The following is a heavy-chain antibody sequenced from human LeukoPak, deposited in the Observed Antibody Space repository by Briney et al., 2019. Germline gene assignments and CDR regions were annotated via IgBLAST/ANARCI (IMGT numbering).Heavy chain of an antibody. CDR1: GFTFSSYS. V-gene: IGHV3-48*04. CDR2: ISSSSSTI. Sequence: GGSLRLSCAASGFTFSSYSMNWVRQAPGKGLEWVSYISSSSSTIYYADSVKGRFTISRDNAKNSLYLQMNSLRAEDTALYYCAKSHNYDFWSGPGDWGQGTLVIVSS. CDR3: AKSHNYDFWSGPGD. D-gene: IGHD3-3*01. J-gene: IGHJ4*02.